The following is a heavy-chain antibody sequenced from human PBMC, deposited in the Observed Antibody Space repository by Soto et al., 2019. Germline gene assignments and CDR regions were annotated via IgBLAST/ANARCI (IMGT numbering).Heavy chain of an antibody. J-gene: IGHJ6*02. CDR2: IWYDGSNK. D-gene: IGHD3-3*02. Sequence: QVQLVESGGGMVQPGRSLRLSCAASGFTFSSYGMHWVRQAPGKGLEWVAVIWYDGSNKYYADSVKGRFTISRDNSKNTLYLQMNSLRAADTAVYYCARDIRAATPPNYGMDVWGQGTTVTVSS. CDR3: ARDIRAATPPNYGMDV. CDR1: GFTFSSYG. V-gene: IGHV3-33*01.